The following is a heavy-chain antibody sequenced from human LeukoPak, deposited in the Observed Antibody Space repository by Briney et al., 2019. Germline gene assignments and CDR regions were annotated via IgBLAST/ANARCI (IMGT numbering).Heavy chain of an antibody. CDR1: GFTFSTYW. V-gene: IGHV3-7*01. D-gene: IGHD6-19*01. CDR3: ARDGITGRPVAGLDY. Sequence: GGSLRLSCAVSGFTFSTYWMNWVRQAPGKGLEWVANINKDGSGKYYVDSVKGRFTISRDNAKNSLYLDMNSLRVEDTAVYYCARDGITGRPVAGLDYWGQGTLVTVSS. J-gene: IGHJ4*02. CDR2: INKDGSGK.